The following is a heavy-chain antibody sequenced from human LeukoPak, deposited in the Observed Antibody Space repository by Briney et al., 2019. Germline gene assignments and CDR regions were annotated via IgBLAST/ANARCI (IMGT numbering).Heavy chain of an antibody. J-gene: IGHJ4*02. CDR1: GFTFSSYA. Sequence: GGSLRLSCAASGFTFSSYAMSWVRQAPGKGLEWVSAISGSGGSTYYADSVKGRFIISRDNSKNTLYLQMNSLRAEDTAVYYCAKVSYYDYVWGSEIDYWGQGTLVTVSS. V-gene: IGHV3-23*01. CDR3: AKVSYYDYVWGSEIDY. CDR2: ISGSGGST. D-gene: IGHD3-16*01.